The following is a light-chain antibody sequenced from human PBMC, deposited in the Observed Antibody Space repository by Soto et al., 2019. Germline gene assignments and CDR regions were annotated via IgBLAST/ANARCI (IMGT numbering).Light chain of an antibody. J-gene: IGKJ1*01. Sequence: EIVMTQSPVTLSVSPGERVTLSCRASQSVRSNLAWYQQKPGQAPRLLIYGASTRATGAPASFSGSGSGTEFTLIISSLQSEDFAVYYCQQYNNWPPWTFGQGTKVDIK. V-gene: IGKV3-15*01. CDR2: GAS. CDR1: QSVRSN. CDR3: QQYNNWPPWT.